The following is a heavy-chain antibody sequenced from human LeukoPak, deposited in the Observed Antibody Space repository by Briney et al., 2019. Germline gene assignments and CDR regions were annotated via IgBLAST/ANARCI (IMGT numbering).Heavy chain of an antibody. V-gene: IGHV3-23*01. Sequence: GGSLRLSCAASGFTFSSYAMGWVRQAPGKGLKWVSAISGSGGSTYYADSVKGRFTISRDNSKNTLYLQMNSLRAEDTAVYYCAKDGTTVVTPRLFDYWGQGTLVTVSS. CDR3: AKDGTTVVTPRLFDY. CDR1: GFTFSSYA. D-gene: IGHD4-23*01. J-gene: IGHJ4*02. CDR2: ISGSGGST.